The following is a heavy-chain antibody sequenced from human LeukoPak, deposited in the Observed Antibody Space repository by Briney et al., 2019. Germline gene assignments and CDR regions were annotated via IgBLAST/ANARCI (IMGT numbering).Heavy chain of an antibody. Sequence: GRSLRLSCAASGFTFSSYAMHCVRQAPGKGLEWVAVISYDGSNKYYADSVKGRFTISRDNSKNTLYLQMNSLRAEDTAVYYCARDLSVVAANFDYWGQGTLVTVSS. J-gene: IGHJ4*02. CDR1: GFTFSSYA. CDR2: ISYDGSNK. CDR3: ARDLSVVAANFDY. V-gene: IGHV3-30*04. D-gene: IGHD2-15*01.